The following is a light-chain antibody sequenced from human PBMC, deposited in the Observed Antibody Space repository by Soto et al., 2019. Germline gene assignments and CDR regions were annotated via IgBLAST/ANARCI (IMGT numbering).Light chain of an antibody. J-gene: IGKJ1*01. CDR3: QQSYNTFPT. V-gene: IGKV1-39*01. CDR2: AAS. CDR1: QSISTY. Sequence: DIQMTQSPSSLSESVGERVTITCRASQSISTYLNWYQQKPGKAPNLLIYAASTLQSGVPSRFSGSGSGTDFTLSISSLQPADFATYYCQQSYNTFPTFGQGTKVEIK.